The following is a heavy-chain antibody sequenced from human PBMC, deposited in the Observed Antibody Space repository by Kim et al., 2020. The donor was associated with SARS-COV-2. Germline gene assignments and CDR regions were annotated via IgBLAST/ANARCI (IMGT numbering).Heavy chain of an antibody. V-gene: IGHV7-4-1*02. J-gene: IGHJ5*02. CDR3: ARVGQWLHWFDP. D-gene: IGHD6-19*01. Sequence: TYAQGFTGRFVLSLDTSVSTAYLHINSLKADDTAIYYCARVGQWLHWFDPWGQGTLVTVSS.